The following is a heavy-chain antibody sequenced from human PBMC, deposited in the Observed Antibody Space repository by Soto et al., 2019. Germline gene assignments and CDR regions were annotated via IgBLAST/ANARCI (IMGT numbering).Heavy chain of an antibody. V-gene: IGHV3-30*04. CDR2: ITRDGYGK. Sequence: GGSLRLSCAVSGFIFKNYALNWVRQAPGKGLEWVASITRDGYGKYYADSVQGRFTISRDNAKNTLSLQMTALRGEDSSVYYCTKSSGGSSSVGMDYWGQGTLVTVSS. J-gene: IGHJ4*02. D-gene: IGHD6-6*01. CDR3: TKSSGGSSSVGMDY. CDR1: GFIFKNYA.